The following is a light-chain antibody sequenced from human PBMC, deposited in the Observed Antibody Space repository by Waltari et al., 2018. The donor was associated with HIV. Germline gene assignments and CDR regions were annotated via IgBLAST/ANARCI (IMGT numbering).Light chain of an antibody. CDR2: GAS. V-gene: IGKV3-15*01. CDR3: HQYDNWPYT. CDR1: QSFSSN. J-gene: IGKJ2*01. Sequence: EIVMTQSTATLSVFPGERATLSCRASQSFSSNLAWYQQKPGQAPRLLIYGASTRATGIPARFSGSGSGTEFTLTVSSLQSEDFAIYYCHQYDNWPYTFGQGTKLEIK.